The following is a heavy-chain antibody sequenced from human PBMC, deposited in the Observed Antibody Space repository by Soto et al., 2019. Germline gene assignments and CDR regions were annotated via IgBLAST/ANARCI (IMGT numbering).Heavy chain of an antibody. V-gene: IGHV3-30-3*01. CDR2: ISSDGNNK. Sequence: QVQLVESGGGVVQPGRSLRLSCAASGFSFTTYAMHWVRQAPGKGLEWVAAISSDGNNKYYADSVKGRFTISRDNSENILSLQMNSLRAEDTAVYHCASGTSGSCYPAGVYWGQGTLATVSS. CDR3: ASGTSGSCYPAGVY. D-gene: IGHD2-15*01. J-gene: IGHJ4*02. CDR1: GFSFTTYA.